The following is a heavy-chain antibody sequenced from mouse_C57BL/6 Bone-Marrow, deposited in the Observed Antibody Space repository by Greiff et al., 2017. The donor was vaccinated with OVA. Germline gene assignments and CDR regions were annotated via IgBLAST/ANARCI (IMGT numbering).Heavy chain of an antibody. CDR1: GYTFTSYW. V-gene: IGHV1-7*01. CDR3: ANLPLAY. CDR2: INPSSGYT. D-gene: IGHD2-1*01. J-gene: IGHJ3*01. Sequence: QVHVKQSGAELAKPGASVKLSCKASGYTFTSYWMHWVKQRPGQGLEWIGYINPSSGYTKYNQKFKDKATLTADKSSSTAYMQMSSLTYEDSAVYYCANLPLAYWGQGTLVTVSA.